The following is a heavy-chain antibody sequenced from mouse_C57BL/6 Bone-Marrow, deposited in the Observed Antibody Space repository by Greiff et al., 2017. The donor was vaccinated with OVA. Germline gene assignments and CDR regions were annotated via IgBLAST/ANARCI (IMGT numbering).Heavy chain of an antibody. D-gene: IGHD2-10*01. J-gene: IGHJ1*03. CDR1: GFTFSDYG. V-gene: IGHV5-17*01. CDR3: ARPTLRYFDV. CDR2: ISSGSSTI. Sequence: EVKLMESGGGLVKPGGSLKLSCAASGFTFSDYGMHWVRQAPEKGLEWVAYISSGSSTIYYADTVKGRFTISRDNAKNTLFLQMTSLRSEDTAMYYCARPTLRYFDVWGTGTTVTVSS.